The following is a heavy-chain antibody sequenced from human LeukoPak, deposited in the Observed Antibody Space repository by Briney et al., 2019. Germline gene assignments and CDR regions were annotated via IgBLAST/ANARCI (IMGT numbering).Heavy chain of an antibody. D-gene: IGHD6-19*01. CDR2: INHSGST. J-gene: IGHJ4*02. CDR1: GGSISSSSYY. V-gene: IGHV4-39*07. CDR3: ARLSHTTYSSGWLQPSFFDY. Sequence: SETLSLTCTVSGGSISSSSYYWGWIRQPPGKGLEWIGEINHSGSTNYNPSLKSRVTISVDTSKNQFSLKLSSVTAADTAVYYCARLSHTTYSSGWLQPSFFDYWGQGTLVTVSS.